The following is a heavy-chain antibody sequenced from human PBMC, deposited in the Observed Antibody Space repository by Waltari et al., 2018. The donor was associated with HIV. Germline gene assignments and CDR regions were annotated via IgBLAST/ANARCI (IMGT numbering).Heavy chain of an antibody. CDR2: RWQGGSNT. V-gene: IGHV3-33*01. D-gene: IGHD6-25*01. J-gene: IGHJ6*02. Sequence: QVQLVESGGGVVQPGKSLRLSCAASGFTFSTHGMHWVRQAPGKGVEWLATRWQGGSNTYYADPVKGRFTIARDNSKNTVNLQMNGLRVEDTAVYFCARVGLAAAGTQYFGMDVWGQGTTVTVSS. CDR3: ARVGLAAAGTQYFGMDV. CDR1: GFTFSTHG.